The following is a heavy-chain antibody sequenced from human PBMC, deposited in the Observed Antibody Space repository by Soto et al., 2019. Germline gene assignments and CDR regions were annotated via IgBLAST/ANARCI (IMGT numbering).Heavy chain of an antibody. CDR1: GFTFGKFV. CDR3: TKASSDRNHMEV. Sequence: GGSLRLSCAASGFTFGKFVMRWVRQTPGKGLEWVSTITETGADTYYTDSVKGRFTISRDNSKNTLYLQMTTLRAEDTALYYCTKASSDRNHMEVWGPGTTVTVSS. J-gene: IGHJ6*02. V-gene: IGHV3-23*01. CDR2: ITETGADT.